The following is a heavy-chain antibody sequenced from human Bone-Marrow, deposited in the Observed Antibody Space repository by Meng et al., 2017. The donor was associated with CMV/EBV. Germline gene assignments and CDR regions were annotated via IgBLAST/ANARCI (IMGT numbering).Heavy chain of an antibody. V-gene: IGHV3-73*01. CDR3: TAGIAVVGSGY. Sequence: GESLKISCAASGFTFSGSAMHWVRQASGKGLEWVGRIRSKANSYATAYAASVKGRFTISRDDSKNTAYLQMNSLKTEDTAVYYCTAGIAVVGSGYWGQGTLVTVSS. J-gene: IGHJ4*02. D-gene: IGHD6-19*01. CDR1: GFTFSGSA. CDR2: IRSKANSYAT.